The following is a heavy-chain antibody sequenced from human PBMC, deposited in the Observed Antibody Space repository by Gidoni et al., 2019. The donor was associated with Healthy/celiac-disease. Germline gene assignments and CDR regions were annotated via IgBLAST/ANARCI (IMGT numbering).Heavy chain of an antibody. Sequence: EVQLVESGGGLVQPGGSLRLSCAASGFTFSSYSMNWVRQAPGKGLEWVSYISSSSSTIYYADSVKGRFTISRDNAKNSLYLQMNSLRAENTAVEYCAREEESITLPYYYYYMDVWGKGTTVTVS. CDR3: AREEESITLPYYYYYMDV. D-gene: IGHD3-10*01. CDR1: GFTFSSYS. V-gene: IGHV3-48*01. J-gene: IGHJ6*03. CDR2: ISSSSSTI.